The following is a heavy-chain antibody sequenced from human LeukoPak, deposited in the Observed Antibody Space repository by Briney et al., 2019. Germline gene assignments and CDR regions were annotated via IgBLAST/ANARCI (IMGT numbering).Heavy chain of an antibody. CDR2: INHSGST. V-gene: IGHV4-34*01. J-gene: IGHJ3*02. D-gene: IGHD4-11*01. CDR3: ARERGGDYSDAFDI. CDR1: GGSFSGYY. Sequence: KPSETLSLTCAVYGGSFSGYYWSWIRQPPGKGLEWIGEINHSGSTNYNPSLKSRVTISVDTSKNQFSLKLSSVTAADTAVYYCARERGGDYSDAFDIWGQGTMVTVSS.